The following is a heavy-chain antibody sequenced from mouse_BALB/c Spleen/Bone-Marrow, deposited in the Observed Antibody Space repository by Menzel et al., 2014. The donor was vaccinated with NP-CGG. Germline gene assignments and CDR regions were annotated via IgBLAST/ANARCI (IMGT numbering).Heavy chain of an antibody. Sequence: EVNVVESGGGLVQPGGSRKLSCAASGFTFSSFGMHWVRQAPEKGLEWVAYISSGSSTIYYADTVKGRFTISRDNPKNTLFLQMTSLRSEGTAMYYCARYGNYFYAMDYWGQGTSVTVSS. D-gene: IGHD2-1*01. CDR3: ARYGNYFYAMDY. CDR1: GFTFSSFG. CDR2: ISSGSSTI. J-gene: IGHJ4*01. V-gene: IGHV5-17*02.